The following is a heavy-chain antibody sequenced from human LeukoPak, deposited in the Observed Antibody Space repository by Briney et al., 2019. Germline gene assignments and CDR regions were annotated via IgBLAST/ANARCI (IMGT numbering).Heavy chain of an antibody. CDR3: AKDVGQQLVRGAFDI. D-gene: IGHD6-13*01. Sequence: GVSLRLSCAASGFTLSSYAMSWVRQAPGKGLEWVSAISGSGGSTYYADSVKGRFTISRDNSKNTLYLQMNSLRAEDTAVYYCAKDVGQQLVRGAFDIWGQGTMVTVSS. J-gene: IGHJ3*02. CDR2: ISGSGGST. CDR1: GFTLSSYA. V-gene: IGHV3-23*01.